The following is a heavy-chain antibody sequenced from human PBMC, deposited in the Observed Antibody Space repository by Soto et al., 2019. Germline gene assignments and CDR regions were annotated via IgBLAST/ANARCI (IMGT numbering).Heavy chain of an antibody. Sequence: EVQLLESGGGLVQPGGSLRLSCAASGFTFSSYAMSWVRQAPGKGLEWVSAISGSGGSTYYADSVKGRFTISRDNSKKTLYLQMNSLRAEDTAVYYCAKGRLWFGELLWYFDLWGRGTLVTVSS. V-gene: IGHV3-23*01. CDR2: ISGSGGST. D-gene: IGHD3-10*01. CDR1: GFTFSSYA. CDR3: AKGRLWFGELLWYFDL. J-gene: IGHJ2*01.